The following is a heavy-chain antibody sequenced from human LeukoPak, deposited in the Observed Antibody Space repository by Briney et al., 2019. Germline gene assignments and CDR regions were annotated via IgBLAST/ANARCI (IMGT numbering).Heavy chain of an antibody. Sequence: PGGSLRLSCAASGFPFSSYAMSWVRQAPGKGLEWVSAISGSGGSTYYADSVKGRFTISRDNSKNTLYLQMNSLRAEDTALYYCANGVNYDYVWGSLILWGQGTMVTVSS. J-gene: IGHJ3*01. CDR3: ANGVNYDYVWGSLIL. CDR2: ISGSGGST. CDR1: GFPFSSYA. V-gene: IGHV3-23*01. D-gene: IGHD3-16*01.